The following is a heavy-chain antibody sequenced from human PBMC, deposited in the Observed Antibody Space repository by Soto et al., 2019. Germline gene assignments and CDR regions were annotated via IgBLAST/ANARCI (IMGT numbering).Heavy chain of an antibody. J-gene: IGHJ4*02. Sequence: QVHLVQSGAEVKKPGASVKLSCKASGYTFANYPIHWVRQAPGQRLEWMGWINVGSGDTKYSQNLQGRVTITRDTSASTAYVELTTLRSEDTAVYYCARVAAWSFDFWGPGTLVTVSS. CDR2: INVGSGDT. V-gene: IGHV1-3*01. CDR1: GYTFANYP. CDR3: ARVAAWSFDF. D-gene: IGHD2-15*01.